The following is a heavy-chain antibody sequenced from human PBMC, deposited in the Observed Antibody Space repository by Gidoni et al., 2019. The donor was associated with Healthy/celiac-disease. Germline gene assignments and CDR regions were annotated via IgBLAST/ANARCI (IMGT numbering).Heavy chain of an antibody. CDR3: ATGGSITIFGVVTHIPPSYYGMDV. J-gene: IGHJ6*02. Sequence: EVQLVQSGAEVKKPGATVKISCKVSGYTFTDYYMHWVQQSPGKGLEWMGLVDPEDGETIYAEKFQGRVTITADTSTDTAYMELSSLRSEDTAVYYCATGGSITIFGVVTHIPPSYYGMDVWGQGTTVTVSS. V-gene: IGHV1-69-2*01. CDR1: GYTFTDYY. D-gene: IGHD3-3*01. CDR2: VDPEDGET.